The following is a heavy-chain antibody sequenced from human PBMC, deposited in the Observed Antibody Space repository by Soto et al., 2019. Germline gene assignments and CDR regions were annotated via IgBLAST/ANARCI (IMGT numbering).Heavy chain of an antibody. V-gene: IGHV4-34*01. CDR2: INHSGST. J-gene: IGHJ6*02. Sequence: SETLSLTCAVYGGSCSGYYWSWIRQPPGKGLEWIGEINHSGSTNCNPSLKSRVTISVDTSKNQFSLKLSSVTAADTAVYYCARGRQQLVPTRYYYGMDVWGQGTTVTVSS. CDR3: ARGRQQLVPTRYYYGMDV. CDR1: GGSCSGYY. D-gene: IGHD6-13*01.